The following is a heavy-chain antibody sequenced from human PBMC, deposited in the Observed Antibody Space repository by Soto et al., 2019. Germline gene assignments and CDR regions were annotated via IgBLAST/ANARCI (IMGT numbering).Heavy chain of an antibody. V-gene: IGHV3-64*01. CDR3: ARGPGFYFDY. CDR1: GFTFSSYA. J-gene: IGHJ4*02. Sequence: EVQLVESGGGLVQPGGSLRLSCAASGFTFSSYAMHWVRQAPGKGLEYVSAISSNGGSTYYANSVKGRFTISRDNSNKTLYLQMGSLRAEDMAVYYCARGPGFYFDYWGQGTLVSVSS. CDR2: ISSNGGST.